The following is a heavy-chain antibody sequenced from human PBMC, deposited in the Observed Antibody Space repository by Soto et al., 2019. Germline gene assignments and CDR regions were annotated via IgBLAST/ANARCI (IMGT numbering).Heavy chain of an antibody. CDR2: IYWDDDK. CDR3: AHRKPRGSPDYYYYGMDV. J-gene: IGHJ6*02. CDR1: GFSLSTSGVG. V-gene: IGHV2-5*02. Sequence: QITLKESGPTLVKPTQTLTLTCTFSGFSLSTSGVGVGWIRQPPGKALEWLALIYWDDDKRYSPSLKSRLTITKDXXKXQXALTMTNMDPVDTATYYCAHRKPRGSPDYYYYGMDVWGQGTTVTVSS. D-gene: IGHD3-10*01.